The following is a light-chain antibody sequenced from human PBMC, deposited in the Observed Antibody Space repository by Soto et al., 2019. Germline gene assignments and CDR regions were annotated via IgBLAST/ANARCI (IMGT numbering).Light chain of an antibody. V-gene: IGKV3-15*01. CDR3: QHYNSYSEA. Sequence: ILMTQSPATLSVSPGERATLSCRASQSVSSNLAWYQQKPGQAPRLLIYGASTRATGIPARFSGSGSATDFTLTISSLQPDDFATYYCQHYNSYSEAFGQGTKVDIK. CDR2: GAS. J-gene: IGKJ1*01. CDR1: QSVSSN.